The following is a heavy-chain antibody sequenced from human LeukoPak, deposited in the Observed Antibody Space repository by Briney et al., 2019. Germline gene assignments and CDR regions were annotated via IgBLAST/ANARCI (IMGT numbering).Heavy chain of an antibody. J-gene: IGHJ4*02. CDR2: IFYSGST. V-gene: IGHV4-39*01. D-gene: IGHD5-24*01. CDR1: GGSISSRTYY. Sequence: SETLSLTCTVSGGSISSRTYYWGWIRQPPGKGLEWIGSIFYSGSTYYNPSLKSRVTISVDTSKNQFSLKLSSVTAADTAVYYCARHIRDGYKDHLDYWGQGTLVTVSS. CDR3: ARHIRDGYKDHLDY.